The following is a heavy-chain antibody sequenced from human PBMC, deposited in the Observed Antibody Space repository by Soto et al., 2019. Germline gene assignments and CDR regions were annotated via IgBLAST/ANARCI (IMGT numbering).Heavy chain of an antibody. J-gene: IGHJ6*02. Sequence: GGSLRLSCAASGFTVSSNYMSWVRQAPGKGLEWVSVIYSGGSTYYADSVKGRFTISRDNSKNTLYLQMNSLRAEDTAVYYCASGRTVTTPYYYYGMDVWGQGTTVTVSS. D-gene: IGHD4-17*01. CDR2: IYSGGST. V-gene: IGHV3-53*01. CDR1: GFTVSSNY. CDR3: ASGRTVTTPYYYYGMDV.